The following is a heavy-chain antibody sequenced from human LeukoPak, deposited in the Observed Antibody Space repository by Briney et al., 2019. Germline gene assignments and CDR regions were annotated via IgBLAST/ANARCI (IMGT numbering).Heavy chain of an antibody. CDR3: AREKVVIAPTHYYGMDV. J-gene: IGHJ6*02. Sequence: TSQTLSLTCAISGYRVSTNNAAWCWIRQSPSRGLEWLGRTYYRSKWYNYYAGSVKSRIIFNPDTSENQSSLQLNSVTPEDTAVYYCAREKVVIAPTHYYGMDVWGQGTTVTVSS. D-gene: IGHD2-15*01. V-gene: IGHV6-1*01. CDR1: GYRVSTNNAA. CDR2: TYYRSKWYN.